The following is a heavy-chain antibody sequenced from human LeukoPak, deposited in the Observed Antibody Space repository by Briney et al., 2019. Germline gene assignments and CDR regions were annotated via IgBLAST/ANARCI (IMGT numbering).Heavy chain of an antibody. CDR2: IYYRGST. Sequence: NPSETLSLTCTVSGGSIGSSSYYWAWIRQPPGKGLEWIGIIYYRGSTYYTPSLKSRVTMSVDTSKNQFSLRLSSVTAADTAVFYCARHLDGSFYIDYWGQGALVTVSS. J-gene: IGHJ4*02. D-gene: IGHD1-26*01. CDR1: GGSIGSSSYY. V-gene: IGHV4-39*01. CDR3: ARHLDGSFYIDY.